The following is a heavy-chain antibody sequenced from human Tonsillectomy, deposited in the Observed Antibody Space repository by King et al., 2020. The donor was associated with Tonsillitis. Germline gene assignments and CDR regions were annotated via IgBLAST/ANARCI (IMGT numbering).Heavy chain of an antibody. D-gene: IGHD3-22*01. CDR1: GFTFSSYA. Sequence: VQLVESGGGLVQSEGSLRLSCAASGFTFSSYAMSWVRQAPGKGLEWVSGMSGSGGSTYSADSVKGRFTISRDNSKNTLYLQMNSLRGEVTAVCFCAKVKVVMMPRNASDFWGNRTMVTV. J-gene: IGHJ3*01. CDR2: MSGSGGST. V-gene: IGHV3-23*04. CDR3: AKVKVVMMPRNASDF.